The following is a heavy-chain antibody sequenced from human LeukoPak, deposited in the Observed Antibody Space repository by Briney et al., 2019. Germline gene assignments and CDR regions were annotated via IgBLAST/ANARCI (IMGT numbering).Heavy chain of an antibody. D-gene: IGHD3-3*01. CDR1: GYTFTSYD. V-gene: IGHV1-8*01. CDR2: MNPNSGNT. Sequence: ASVKVSCKASGYTFTSYDINWVRQATGQGLEWMGWMNPNSGNTGYAQKFQGRVTITRNTSISTAYMELSSLRSEDTAVYYCARGRGFWSGSSDMDVWGKGTTVTVSS. J-gene: IGHJ6*03. CDR3: ARGRGFWSGSSDMDV.